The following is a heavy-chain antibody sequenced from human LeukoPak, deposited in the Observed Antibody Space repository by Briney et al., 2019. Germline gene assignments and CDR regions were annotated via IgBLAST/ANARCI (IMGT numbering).Heavy chain of an antibody. CDR3: ARGVYGSGTYQLFDY. CDR1: GFTFSSYS. D-gene: IGHD3-10*01. Sequence: PGGSLRLSCAASGFTFSSYSMNWVRQTPGKGLVWVSHLSLDGSSATYADSVKGRFTISRDNAKNTLYLQMNSLRAEDTAVYYCARGVYGSGTYQLFDYWGQGTLVTVSS. CDR2: LSLDGSSA. V-gene: IGHV3-74*01. J-gene: IGHJ4*02.